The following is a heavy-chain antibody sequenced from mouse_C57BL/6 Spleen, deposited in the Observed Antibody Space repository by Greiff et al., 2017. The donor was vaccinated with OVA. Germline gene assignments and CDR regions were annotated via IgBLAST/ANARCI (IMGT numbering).Heavy chain of an antibody. D-gene: IGHD1-1*01. CDR3: ARHGATVEEGALDY. Sequence: EVHLVESGGGLVQPGGSLKLSCAASRFTFSDYYMYWVRQTPEKRLEWVAYISNGGGSTYYPDTVKGRFTITRDNAKNTLYLQMSRLTSEDTSMDYGARHGATVEEGALDYWGQGTTLTVSS. J-gene: IGHJ2*01. CDR1: RFTFSDYY. CDR2: ISNGGGST. V-gene: IGHV5-12*01.